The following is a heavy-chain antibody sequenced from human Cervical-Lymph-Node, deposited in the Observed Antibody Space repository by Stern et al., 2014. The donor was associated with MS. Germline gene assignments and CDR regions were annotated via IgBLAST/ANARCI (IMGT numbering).Heavy chain of an antibody. CDR1: GFIFSNYG. CDR3: TRGRTTMALDY. D-gene: IGHD1-1*01. J-gene: IGHJ4*02. CDR2: IWYDGGNQ. V-gene: IGHV3-33*01. Sequence: VHLVESGGGVVQPGRSLRLSCAASGFIFSNYGMHWVRPAPGKGLEWGAIIWYDGGNQYYADSVKGRFSISRDNSKNTLYLQMNSLRAEDTGVYYCTRGRTTMALDYWGQGTLVTVSS.